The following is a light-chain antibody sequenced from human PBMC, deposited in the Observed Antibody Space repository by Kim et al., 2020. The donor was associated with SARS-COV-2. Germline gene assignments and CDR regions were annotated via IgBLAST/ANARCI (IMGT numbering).Light chain of an antibody. CDR3: QSYDDSNRWV. CDR2: EDN. V-gene: IGLV6-57*02. Sequence: KVTNSSLASNGNVATSYEQWYQQQPASATTTVIYEDNERTSGVPDRFSSSIDSSSNSASLTISGLKTEDEADYYCQSYDDSNRWVFGGGTQLTVL. CDR1: NGNVATSY. J-gene: IGLJ3*02.